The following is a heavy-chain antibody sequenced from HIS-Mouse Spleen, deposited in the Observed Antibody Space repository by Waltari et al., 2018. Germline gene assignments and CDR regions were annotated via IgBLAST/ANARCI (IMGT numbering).Heavy chain of an antibody. CDR2: ISYDGSNK. CDR1: GVTFSIYG. V-gene: IGHV3-30*18. Sequence: QVQLVESGGGVVKPGRSLRLSCAASGVTFSIYGMHWVRQAPGKGLEWVAVISYDGSNKYYADSVKGRFTISRDNSKNTLYLQMNSLRAEDTAVYYCAKASSGWLDYWGQGTLVTVSS. CDR3: AKASSGWLDY. J-gene: IGHJ4*02. D-gene: IGHD6-19*01.